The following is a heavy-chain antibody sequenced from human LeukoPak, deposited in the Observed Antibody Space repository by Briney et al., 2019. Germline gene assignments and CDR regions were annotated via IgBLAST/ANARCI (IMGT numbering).Heavy chain of an antibody. Sequence: GGSLRLSCAASGFAFSDYGMHWVRQTPGKGLEWVAFIRYDGSSEFYADSVKGRFTISRDNSKNALNLQMNSLRPEDTAVYYCAKGVGGSANYYYMDVWGKGTTVTVSS. CDR1: GFAFSDYG. J-gene: IGHJ6*03. V-gene: IGHV3-30*02. D-gene: IGHD3-10*01. CDR2: IRYDGSSE. CDR3: AKGVGGSANYYYMDV.